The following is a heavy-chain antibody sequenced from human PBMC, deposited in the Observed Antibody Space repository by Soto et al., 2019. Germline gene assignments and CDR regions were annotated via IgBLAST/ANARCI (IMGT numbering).Heavy chain of an antibody. J-gene: IGHJ6*02. D-gene: IGHD1-7*01. Sequence: EVQLVESGGALVQPGGSLRLSCAASGFAVSSNYMTWVRQAPGKGLEWVSVIHSGGDTHYADSVRGRFTISRDNSKNTLFLQMNSLRAEDTAVYYCARSRTGTTYGGMDVWGRGTTVTVSS. CDR2: IHSGGDT. CDR3: ARSRTGTTYGGMDV. CDR1: GFAVSSNY. V-gene: IGHV3-66*01.